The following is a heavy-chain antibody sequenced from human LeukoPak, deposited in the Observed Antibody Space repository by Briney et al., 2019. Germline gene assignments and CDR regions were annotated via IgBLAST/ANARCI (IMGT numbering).Heavy chain of an antibody. CDR3: AKHGFSSGWPQVPSDH. CDR2: ISGSGDHT. J-gene: IGHJ4*02. Sequence: RTGGSLRLSCTASRFTFSSYALSRVRQAPGKGLEWVSAISGSGDHTYYADSVKGRFTISRDNSKNTLYLQMISLRAEDTAVYYCAKHGFSSGWPQVPSDHWGQGTLVTVSS. V-gene: IGHV3-23*01. CDR1: RFTFSSYA. D-gene: IGHD6-19*01.